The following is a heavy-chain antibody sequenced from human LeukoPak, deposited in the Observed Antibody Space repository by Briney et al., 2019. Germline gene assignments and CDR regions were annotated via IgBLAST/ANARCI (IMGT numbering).Heavy chain of an antibody. CDR2: IVVGSGNT. Sequence: SVKVSCKASGYTFTSYAMHWVRQAPGQRLEWIGWIVVGSGNTNYAQKFQERVTITRDMSTSTAYMELSSLRSEDTAVYYCAADGGGVYDILTGYSTWFDPWGQGTLVTVSS. CDR3: AADGGGVYDILTGYSTWFDP. J-gene: IGHJ5*02. D-gene: IGHD3-9*01. V-gene: IGHV1-58*02. CDR1: GYTFTSYA.